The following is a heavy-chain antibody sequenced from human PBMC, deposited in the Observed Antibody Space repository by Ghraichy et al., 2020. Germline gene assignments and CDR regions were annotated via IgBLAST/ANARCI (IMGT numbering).Heavy chain of an antibody. CDR1: GGSFSGYY. J-gene: IGHJ5*02. V-gene: IGHV4-34*01. CDR3: ARLLWFGELFRVNPYNWFDP. D-gene: IGHD3-10*01. Sequence: SETLSLTCAVYGGSFSGYYWSWIRQPPGKGLEWIGEINHSGSTNYNPSLKSRVTISVDTSKNQFSLKLSSVTAADTAVYYCARLLWFGELFRVNPYNWFDPWGQGTLVTVSS. CDR2: INHSGST.